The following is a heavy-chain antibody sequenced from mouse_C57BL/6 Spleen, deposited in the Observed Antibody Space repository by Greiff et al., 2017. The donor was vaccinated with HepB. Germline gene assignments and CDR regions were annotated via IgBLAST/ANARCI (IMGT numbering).Heavy chain of an antibody. D-gene: IGHD1-1*01. CDR3: AREGDYYGSSYGYFDV. J-gene: IGHJ1*03. CDR2: ISSGSSTI. CDR1: GFTFSDYG. V-gene: IGHV5-17*01. Sequence: EVKLVESGGGLVKPGGSLKLSCAASGFTFSDYGMHWVRQAPEKGLEWVAYISSGSSTIYYADTVKGRFTISRDNAKNTLFLQMTSLRSEATAMYYCAREGDYYGSSYGYFDVWGTGTTVTVSS.